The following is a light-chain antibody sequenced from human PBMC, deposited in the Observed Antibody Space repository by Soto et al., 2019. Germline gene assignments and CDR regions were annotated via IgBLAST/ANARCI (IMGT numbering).Light chain of an antibody. CDR2: DVS. Sequence: QPVLTQPRSVSGSPGQSVTISCTGTSSDVGGYNYVSWYQQHPGKAPKLMIYDVSKRPSGVPDRFSGSKSGNTASLTISGLQAEDEADYYCCSYAGSPFYVFGTGTKLTVL. CDR1: SSDVGGYNY. CDR3: CSYAGSPFYV. V-gene: IGLV2-11*01. J-gene: IGLJ1*01.